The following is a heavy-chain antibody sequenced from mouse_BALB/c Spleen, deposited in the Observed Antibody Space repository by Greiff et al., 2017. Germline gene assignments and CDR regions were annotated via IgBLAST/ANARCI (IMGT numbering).Heavy chain of an antibody. CDR3: ARDRYYGTSDY. Sequence: QVQLKESGPGLVAPSQSLSITCTVSGFSLTSYGVHWVRQPPGKGLEWLGVIWAGGSTNYNSALMSRLSISKDNSKSQVFLKMNSLQTDDTAMYYCARDRYYGTSDYWGQGTTLTVSS. CDR2: IWAGGST. V-gene: IGHV2-9*02. D-gene: IGHD2-1*01. CDR1: GFSLTSYG. J-gene: IGHJ2*01.